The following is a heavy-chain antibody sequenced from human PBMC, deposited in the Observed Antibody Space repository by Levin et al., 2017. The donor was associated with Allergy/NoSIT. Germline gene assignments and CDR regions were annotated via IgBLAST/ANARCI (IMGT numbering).Heavy chain of an antibody. J-gene: IGHJ5*02. V-gene: IGHV4-59*01. CDR2: IYYSGST. D-gene: IGHD2-15*01. Sequence: SETLSLTCTVSGGSISSYYWSWIRQPPGKGLEWIGYIYYSGSTNYNPSLKSRVTISVDTSKNQFSLKLSSVTAADTAVYYCARYAEGYCSGGSCQSWFDPWGQGTLVTVSS. CDR3: ARYAEGYCSGGSCQSWFDP. CDR1: GGSISSYY.